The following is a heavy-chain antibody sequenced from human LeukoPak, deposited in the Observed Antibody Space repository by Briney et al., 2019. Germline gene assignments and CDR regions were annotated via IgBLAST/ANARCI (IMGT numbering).Heavy chain of an antibody. CDR2: IKQDGSEK. Sequence: GGSLRLSCAASGFTLSSYWMSWVRPAPGKRLEWVANIKQDGSEKYYVDSVKGRFTISRDNAKNSLYLQMNSLRAEDTAVYYCARDWVGATDYWGQGTLVTVSS. CDR1: GFTLSSYW. J-gene: IGHJ4*02. CDR3: ARDWVGATDY. D-gene: IGHD1-26*01. V-gene: IGHV3-7*01.